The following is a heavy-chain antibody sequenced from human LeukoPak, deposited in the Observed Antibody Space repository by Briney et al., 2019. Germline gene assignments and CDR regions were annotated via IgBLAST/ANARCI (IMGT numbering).Heavy chain of an antibody. CDR3: ARWGSSGYVRGYFDY. V-gene: IGHV4-34*01. CDR1: GGSFSGYY. D-gene: IGHD3-22*01. Sequence: PSETLSLTCAVYGGSFSGYYWSWIRQPPGKGLEWIGEINHSGSTNYNPSLKSRVTISVDTSKNQFSLKLSSVTAADTAVYYCARWGSSGYVRGYFDYWGQGTLVTVSS. CDR2: INHSGST. J-gene: IGHJ4*02.